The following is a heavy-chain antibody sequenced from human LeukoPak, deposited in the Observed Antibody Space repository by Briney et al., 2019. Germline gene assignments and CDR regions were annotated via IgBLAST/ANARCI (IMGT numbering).Heavy chain of an antibody. V-gene: IGHV3-7*01. CDR2: IKQDGSEK. CDR3: VRGGDY. J-gene: IGHJ4*02. Sequence: GGSLRLSCAGSGFTFSSYWISWVRQAPGKGLEWVANIKQDGSEKYYVDSVKGRFTISRDNAKNSLYLEMNSLRAEDTAVYYCVRGGDYWGQGTLVTVSS. CDR1: GFTFSSYW.